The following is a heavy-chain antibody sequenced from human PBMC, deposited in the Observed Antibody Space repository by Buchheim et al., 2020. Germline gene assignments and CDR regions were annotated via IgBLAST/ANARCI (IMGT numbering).Heavy chain of an antibody. CDR1: GGSINSGAYY. CDR2: IYYSGNT. Sequence: QVQLQGSGPGLVKPSQTLSLTCTVSGGSINSGAYYWNWIRQHPGEGLEWIGYIYYSGNTYYNPSLESRVSISVDMSKNQVSLRLTSVTAADTAVYYCARSADSSPEYFQHWGQGTL. J-gene: IGHJ1*01. V-gene: IGHV4-31*03. D-gene: IGHD6-13*01. CDR3: ARSADSSPEYFQH.